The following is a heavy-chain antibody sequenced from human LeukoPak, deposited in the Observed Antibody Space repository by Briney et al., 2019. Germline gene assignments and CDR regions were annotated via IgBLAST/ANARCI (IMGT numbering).Heavy chain of an antibody. CDR1: GFTFSSYE. CDR3: ARGDLGYSYGPGVLDY. J-gene: IGHJ4*02. CDR2: ISSSGSTI. Sequence: GGSLRLSCAASGFTFSSYEMNWVRQAPGKGLEWVSYISSSGSTIYYADSVKGRFTISRDNAKNSLYLQMNSLRAEDTAVYYCARGDLGYSYGPGVLDYWGQGTLATVSS. D-gene: IGHD5-18*01. V-gene: IGHV3-48*03.